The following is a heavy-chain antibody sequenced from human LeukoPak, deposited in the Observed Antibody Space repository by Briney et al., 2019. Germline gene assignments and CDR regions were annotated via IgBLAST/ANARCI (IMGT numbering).Heavy chain of an antibody. J-gene: IGHJ6*02. Sequence: SETLSLTCTVSGGSISSGGYYWSWIRQPPGKGLEWIGEINHSGSTNYNPSLKSRVTISVDTSKNQFSLKLSSVTAADTAVYYCAEVTTNYYYYGMDVWGQGTTVTVSS. D-gene: IGHD4-17*01. CDR3: AEVTTNYYYYGMDV. V-gene: IGHV4-39*07. CDR1: GGSISSGGYY. CDR2: INHSGST.